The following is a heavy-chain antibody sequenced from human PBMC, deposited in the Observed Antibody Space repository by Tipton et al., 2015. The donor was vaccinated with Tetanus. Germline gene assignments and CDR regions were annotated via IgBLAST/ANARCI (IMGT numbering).Heavy chain of an antibody. CDR3: ARGTGDY. Sequence: LRLSCTVSGDSLSRGGYFWNWVRQRPGEGPEGIGYIYYSGSTNYNPSLKSRVTISVDTSKNQFSLKLSSVTAADTAVYYCARGTGDYWGQGTLVTVSS. D-gene: IGHD1-14*01. CDR1: GDSLSRGGYF. CDR2: IYYSGST. V-gene: IGHV4-61*08. J-gene: IGHJ4*02.